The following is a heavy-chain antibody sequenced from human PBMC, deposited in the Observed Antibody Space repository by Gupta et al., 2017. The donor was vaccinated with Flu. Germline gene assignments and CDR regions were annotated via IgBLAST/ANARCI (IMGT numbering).Heavy chain of an antibody. J-gene: IGHJ4*02. V-gene: IGHV3-23*01. CDR3: AKDRSGNPAIDY. CDR1: TFSDSA. CDR2: VGAGGDRT. Sequence: TFSDSAITWGREVPGKGVEWVSTVGAGGDRTYYADSVMGRFTISRDNSKNTVYLQMNSLRGDDTAVYYCAKDRSGNPAIDYCGQGTLVTVSA. D-gene: IGHD6-13*01.